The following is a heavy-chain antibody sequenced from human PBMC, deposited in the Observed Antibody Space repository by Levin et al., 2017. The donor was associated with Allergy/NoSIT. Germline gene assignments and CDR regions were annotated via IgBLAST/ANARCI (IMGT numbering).Heavy chain of an antibody. V-gene: IGHV4-59*01. CDR2: IYYSGST. CDR1: GGSISSYY. Sequence: SETLSLTCTVSGGSISSYYWSWIRQPPGKGLEWIGYIYYSGSTNYNPSLKSRVTISVDTSKNQFSLKLSSVTAADTAVYYCARDHLAYCGGDCYTRTFDYWGQGTLVTVSS. D-gene: IGHD2-21*02. J-gene: IGHJ4*02. CDR3: ARDHLAYCGGDCYTRTFDY.